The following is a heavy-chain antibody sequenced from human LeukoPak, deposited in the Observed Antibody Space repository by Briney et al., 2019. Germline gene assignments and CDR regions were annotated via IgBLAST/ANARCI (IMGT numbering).Heavy chain of an antibody. J-gene: IGHJ4*02. CDR3: AREGALGYGHYTYDY. CDR1: GFTFSSYT. V-gene: IGHV3-23*01. CDR2: ISGSGATT. Sequence: GGSLRLSCAASGFTFSSYTMTWVRQAPGKGLEWVSVISGSGATTYYADSVKGRFTISRDNSKNTLYLQMNSLTPEDTAVYYCAREGALGYGHYTYDYWGQGTLVTVSS. D-gene: IGHD4-17*01.